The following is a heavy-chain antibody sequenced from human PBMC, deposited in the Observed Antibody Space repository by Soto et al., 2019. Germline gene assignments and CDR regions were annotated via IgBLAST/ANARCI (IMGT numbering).Heavy chain of an antibody. V-gene: IGHV4-30-2*06. CDR3: ATSNWNHGEPFDY. Sequence: PSETLSLTCTVSGGAINSAGHSWGWVRQSPGKGLEWIGYSYHSGSSYYNPSLKSLVTMSVDTSKNQFSLKLSSMTAADTAVYYCATSNWNHGEPFDYWGQGTLVTVSS. D-gene: IGHD1-1*01. CDR2: SYHSGSS. CDR1: GGAINSAGHS. J-gene: IGHJ4*02.